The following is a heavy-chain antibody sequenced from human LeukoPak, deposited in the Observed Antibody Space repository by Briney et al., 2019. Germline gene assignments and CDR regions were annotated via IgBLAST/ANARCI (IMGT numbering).Heavy chain of an antibody. CDR3: AKDRATSSGSYYGYFGY. CDR1: GFTFSNFA. CDR2: ISISGDTT. Sequence: GGSLRLSCAPSGFTFSNFAMSWVRQAPGKGPEWLSAISISGDTTYYADSVKGRFPISRDNSKNTLYLQMNSLRAEDTALYYCAKDRATSSGSYYGYFGYWGQGTLVTVSS. J-gene: IGHJ4*02. V-gene: IGHV3-23*01. D-gene: IGHD1-26*01.